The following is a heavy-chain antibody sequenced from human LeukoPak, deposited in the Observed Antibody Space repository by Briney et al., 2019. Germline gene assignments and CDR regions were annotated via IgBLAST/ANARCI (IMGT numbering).Heavy chain of an antibody. CDR2: IYYTGKI. D-gene: IGHD6-19*01. Sequence: SETLSLTCAVSGGSINSHYWGWIRQPPGKGLQWIGDIYYTGKINYNPSPKSRVTITLDTSKDHLSLNLTSVLAADTAIYYCVRRDTGWNYFDYWGQGILVTVSP. J-gene: IGHJ4*02. CDR3: VRRDTGWNYFDY. CDR1: GGSINSHY. V-gene: IGHV4-59*08.